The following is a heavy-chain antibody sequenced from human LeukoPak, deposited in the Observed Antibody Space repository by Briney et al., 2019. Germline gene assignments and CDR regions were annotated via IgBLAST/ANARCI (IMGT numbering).Heavy chain of an antibody. Sequence: GGSLRLSCAASGFTFSNYWLHWVRQAPGKGLVRVSRIDANAKTTSYADSVKGRFTISTDNAKKTLYLQMNSLRVEDTAVYYCLTVVETTIAAFDIWGQGTMVTVSS. D-gene: IGHD1-26*01. CDR1: GFTFSNYW. CDR2: IDANAKTT. CDR3: LTVVETTIAAFDI. J-gene: IGHJ3*02. V-gene: IGHV3-74*01.